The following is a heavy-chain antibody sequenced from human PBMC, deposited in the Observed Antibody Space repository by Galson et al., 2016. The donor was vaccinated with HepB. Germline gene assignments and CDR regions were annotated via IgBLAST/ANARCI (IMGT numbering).Heavy chain of an antibody. V-gene: IGHV1-69*13. D-gene: IGHD3-22*01. Sequence: SVKVSCKASGGTFNTYGISWVRQAPGQGLEWMGVIIPISATPKYAQNFQGRVTITADGSTKTAYMELSSLSSEDTAVYYCARGLGNYDSSGYYTASDIWGHGTMVTVSS. CDR1: GGTFNTYG. CDR3: ARGLGNYDSSGYYTASDI. CDR2: IIPISATP. J-gene: IGHJ3*02.